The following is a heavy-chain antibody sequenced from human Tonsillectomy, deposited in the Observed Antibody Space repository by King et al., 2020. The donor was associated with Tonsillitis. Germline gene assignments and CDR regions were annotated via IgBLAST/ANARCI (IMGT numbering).Heavy chain of an antibody. CDR2: IFSNDEK. Sequence: TLKESGPVLVKPTETLTLTCTVSGFSLSNARMGVSWIRQPPGKALEWLAHIFSNDEKSYSTSLKSRLTISKDTSNSQVVLTMTNMDPVDTATYYCARITSLWFGELLGWFDPWGQGTLVTVSS. D-gene: IGHD3-10*01. J-gene: IGHJ5*02. CDR1: GFSLSNARMG. V-gene: IGHV2-26*01. CDR3: ARITSLWFGELLGWFDP.